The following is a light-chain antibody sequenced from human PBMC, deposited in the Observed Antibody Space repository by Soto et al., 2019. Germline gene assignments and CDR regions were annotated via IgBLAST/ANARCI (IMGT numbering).Light chain of an antibody. J-gene: IGLJ1*01. V-gene: IGLV2-11*01. Sequence: QSVLTQPRSVSGSPGPSVTISCTGTSREVGGFDYVSWYQQPPGKVPTLIMYDVAQRPSGVPERFSGFKSGNTASLTISGLDPGDEADYYCCSSAGIHTYFFATGTKLTVL. CDR2: DVA. CDR3: CSSAGIHTYF. CDR1: SREVGGFDY.